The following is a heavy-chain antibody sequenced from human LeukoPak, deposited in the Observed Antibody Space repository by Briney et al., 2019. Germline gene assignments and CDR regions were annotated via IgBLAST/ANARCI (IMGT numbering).Heavy chain of an antibody. D-gene: IGHD5-24*01. CDR3: ARDRNPTRGSRKAFDI. CDR1: SGSISSVSYY. Sequence: SQTLSLTCTGSSGSISSVSYYWSWIRQPAGKGLECIGRIYTSGSTNYNPSLKSRVTITVDTSENQLSLKLSSVATAVTAGSSWARDRNPTRGSRKAFDIWGQGTMVTVSS. V-gene: IGHV4-61*02. CDR2: IYTSGST. J-gene: IGHJ3*02.